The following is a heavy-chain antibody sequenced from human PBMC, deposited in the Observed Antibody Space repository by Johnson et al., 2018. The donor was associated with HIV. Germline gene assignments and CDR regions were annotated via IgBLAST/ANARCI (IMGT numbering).Heavy chain of an antibody. J-gene: IGHJ3*02. Sequence: QVQLVESGGGVVQPGRSLRLSCAASGFTFSSYGMHWVRQAPGKGLAWVAVIWYDGSNKYYADSVKGRFTISRDHSKNTLYLQMNSLRAEDTAVYYCAKDSEVSGYQPDAFDIWGQGTMVTVSS. CDR2: IWYDGSNK. D-gene: IGHD3-3*01. CDR1: GFTFSSYG. CDR3: AKDSEVSGYQPDAFDI. V-gene: IGHV3-33*06.